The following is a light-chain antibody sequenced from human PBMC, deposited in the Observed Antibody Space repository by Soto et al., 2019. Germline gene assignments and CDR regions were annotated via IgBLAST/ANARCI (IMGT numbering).Light chain of an antibody. CDR2: DAS. J-gene: IGKJ3*01. Sequence: DIQMTQSPSSLSASVGDRVTITCQASKDINTYLSWYQQRPGKAPRLLIYDASDLETGVPSRFSRSGSGTNFSLTIASMRPEEFATDLCQHYSNLPPIFAPGTKVDIK. CDR3: QHYSNLPPI. CDR1: KDINTY. V-gene: IGKV1-33*01.